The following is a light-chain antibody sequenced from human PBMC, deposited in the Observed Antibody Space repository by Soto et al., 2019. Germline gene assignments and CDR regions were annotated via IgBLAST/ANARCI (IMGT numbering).Light chain of an antibody. CDR2: GAS. CDR3: QQYGSSPPIT. V-gene: IGKV3-20*01. Sequence: EIVLTQSPGTLSLSPGERATLSCRASHSVSSSYLAWYQQKPGQAPRLLIYGASSRATGIPDRFSGSGSGKDFTLTISRLEPEDFAVYYCQQYGSSPPITFGQGTRLEI. CDR1: HSVSSSY. J-gene: IGKJ5*01.